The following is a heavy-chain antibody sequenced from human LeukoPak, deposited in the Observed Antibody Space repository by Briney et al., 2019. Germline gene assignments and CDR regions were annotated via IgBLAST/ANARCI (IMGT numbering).Heavy chain of an antibody. Sequence: GGSLRLSCSASGFTSSSYAMHWVRQAPGKGLEYVSAISSNGGSTYYADSVKGRFTISRDNSKNTLYLQMSSLRAEDTAVYYCVNSYGFRPFDYWGQGTLVTVSS. D-gene: IGHD5-18*01. J-gene: IGHJ4*02. V-gene: IGHV3-64D*06. CDR3: VNSYGFRPFDY. CDR1: GFTSSSYA. CDR2: ISSNGGST.